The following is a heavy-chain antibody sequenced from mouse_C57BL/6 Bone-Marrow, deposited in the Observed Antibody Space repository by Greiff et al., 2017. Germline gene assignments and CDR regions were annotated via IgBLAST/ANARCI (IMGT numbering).Heavy chain of an antibody. V-gene: IGHV5-12*01. CDR2: ISNGGGST. CDR1: GFTFSDYY. D-gene: IGHD2-1*01. CDR3: ARPLLLGYAMDY. Sequence: EVKLMESGGGLVQPGGSLKLSCAASGFTFSDYYMYWVRQTPEKRLEWVAYISNGGGSTYYPDTVKGRFTISRDNAKNTLYLQMSRLKSEDTAMYYCARPLLLGYAMDYWGQGTSVTVSS. J-gene: IGHJ4*01.